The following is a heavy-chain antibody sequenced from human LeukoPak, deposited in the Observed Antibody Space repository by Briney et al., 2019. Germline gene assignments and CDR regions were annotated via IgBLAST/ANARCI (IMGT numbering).Heavy chain of an antibody. J-gene: IGHJ4*02. V-gene: IGHV4-59*02. CDR1: GGSVSSYY. CDR2: IYYSGST. Sequence: PETLSLTCTVSGGSVSSYYWSWIRQPPGKGLEWIGYIYYSGSTNYNPSLKSRVTISVDTSKNQFSLKLSSVTAADTAVYYCARVSSSFGYYFDYWGQGTLVTVSS. D-gene: IGHD3-10*01. CDR3: ARVSSSFGYYFDY.